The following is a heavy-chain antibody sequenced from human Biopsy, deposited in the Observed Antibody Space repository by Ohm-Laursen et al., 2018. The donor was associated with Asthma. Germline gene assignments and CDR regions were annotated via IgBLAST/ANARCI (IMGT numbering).Heavy chain of an antibody. CDR2: ISVYNGNT. V-gene: IGHV1-18*01. D-gene: IGHD3-10*01. J-gene: IGHJ6*02. Sequence: ASVKVSCKTSGYTFNSAGITWVRQAPGQGLEWMGWISVYNGNTKVAQKLQGRVTMITNTSTSTAYMELRSLRSDDTAVYFCARAVDYSHYYGIDVWGQGTTVTVS. CDR1: GYTFNSAG. CDR3: ARAVDYSHYYGIDV.